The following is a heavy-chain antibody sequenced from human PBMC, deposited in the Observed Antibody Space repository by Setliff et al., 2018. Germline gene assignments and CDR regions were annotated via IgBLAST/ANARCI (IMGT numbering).Heavy chain of an antibody. Sequence: GASVKVSCKASGYTFTGYYMHWVRQAPGQGLEWMGGFDPEDGETIYAQKFQGRVTMTEDTSTDTAYMELSSLRSEDTAVYYCATNSGGNTIDAFDIWGQGTMVTVSS. J-gene: IGHJ3*02. CDR1: GYTFTGYY. V-gene: IGHV1-24*01. D-gene: IGHD2-15*01. CDR2: FDPEDGET. CDR3: ATNSGGNTIDAFDI.